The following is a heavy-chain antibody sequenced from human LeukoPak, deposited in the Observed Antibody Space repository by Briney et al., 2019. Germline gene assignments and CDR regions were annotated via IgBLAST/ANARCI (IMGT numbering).Heavy chain of an antibody. CDR1: GFTFSSYS. D-gene: IGHD4-23*01. CDR3: ARVSGGNSNYDY. Sequence: GGSLRLSCAASGFTFSSYSMNWVRQAPGKGLEWVSSISSSSSYIYYADSVKGRFTISRDNAKNSLYLQMNSLRAEDTAVYYCARVSGGNSNYDYWGQGTLVTVSS. CDR2: ISSSSSYI. V-gene: IGHV3-21*01. J-gene: IGHJ4*02.